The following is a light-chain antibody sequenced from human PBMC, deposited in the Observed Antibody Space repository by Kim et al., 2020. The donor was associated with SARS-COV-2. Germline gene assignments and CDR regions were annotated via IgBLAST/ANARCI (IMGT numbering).Light chain of an antibody. CDR2: GAS. V-gene: IGKV3-20*01. J-gene: IGKJ4*01. Sequence: VLTQSPGTVSFSPGERATLSCRASQSISSSSLVWYQQKPGQAPRLLIYGASNRATAIPDRFSGSGSGTDFTLTINRLEPEDFAVYYCQHYDNLPPVTVGGGTKGEIK. CDR3: QHYDNLPPVT. CDR1: QSISSSS.